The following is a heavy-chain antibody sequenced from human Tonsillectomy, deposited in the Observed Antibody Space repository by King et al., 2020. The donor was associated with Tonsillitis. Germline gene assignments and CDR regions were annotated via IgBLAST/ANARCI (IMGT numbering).Heavy chain of an antibody. Sequence: QLVQSGAEVKKPGASVKVSCKASGYTFTSYDVNWVRQATGQGLEWMGWMNPNSGNTGYAQKFQGRVTMTRNTSISTAYMELSSLRSEDAAAYYCARVSLTYCSGTSCYAYYYYGMDVWGQGTTVTVSS. CDR3: ARVSLTYCSGTSCYAYYYYGMDV. V-gene: IGHV1-8*01. J-gene: IGHJ6*02. D-gene: IGHD2-2*01. CDR1: GYTFTSYD. CDR2: MNPNSGNT.